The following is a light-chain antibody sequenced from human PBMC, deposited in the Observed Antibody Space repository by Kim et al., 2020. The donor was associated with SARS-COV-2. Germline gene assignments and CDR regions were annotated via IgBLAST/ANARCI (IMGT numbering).Light chain of an antibody. CDR2: QDS. Sequence: VSPGQTGSITCSGDKLGDKYACWYQQKPGQSTVLVIYQDSKRPSGIPERFSGSNSGNTATLTISGTQAMDEADYYCQAWDSSTFWVFGGGTQLTVL. CDR1: KLGDKY. J-gene: IGLJ3*02. V-gene: IGLV3-1*01. CDR3: QAWDSSTFWV.